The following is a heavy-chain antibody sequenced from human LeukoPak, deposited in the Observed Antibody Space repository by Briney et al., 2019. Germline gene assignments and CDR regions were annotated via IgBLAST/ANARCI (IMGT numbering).Heavy chain of an antibody. CDR3: ARDSSGFYYVH. CDR2: INANSGGT. J-gene: IGHJ4*02. V-gene: IGHV1-2*02. D-gene: IGHD3-22*01. Sequence: ASVKVSCKASGYTFPAYYMHWVRQAPGQGLEWMGWINANSGGTKYAQKFQGRVTMTRDTSISTAYMELSRLRSDDTAVYYCARDSSGFYYVHWGQGTLVTVSS. CDR1: GYTFPAYY.